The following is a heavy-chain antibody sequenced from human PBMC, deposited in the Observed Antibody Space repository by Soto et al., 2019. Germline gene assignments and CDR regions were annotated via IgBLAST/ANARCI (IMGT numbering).Heavy chain of an antibody. CDR2: IYHSGST. CDR1: GGSVSSGGYS. V-gene: IGHV4-30-2*01. CDR3: ARVVRGVSDY. D-gene: IGHD3-10*01. Sequence: PAETLSLTCAVSGGSVSSGGYSWSWIRQPPGKGLEWIGYIYHSGSTYYNPSLKSRVTISVDRSKNQFSLKLSSVTAADTAVYYCARVVRGVSDYWGQGTLVTVSS. J-gene: IGHJ4*02.